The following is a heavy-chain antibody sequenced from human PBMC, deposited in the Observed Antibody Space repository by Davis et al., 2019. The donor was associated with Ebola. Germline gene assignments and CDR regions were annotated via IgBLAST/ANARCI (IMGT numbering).Heavy chain of an antibody. CDR1: GFSFSSHW. V-gene: IGHV3-7*04. CDR3: ARVAAAAAKGPFDN. Sequence: PGGSLRLSCAASGFSFSSHWMTWVRQAPGKGLESVAKINKDGSQKYYVDSVKGRFTISRDNARNSLYLEMNSLRADDTAIYYCARVAAAAAKGPFDNWGQGALVTVSS. J-gene: IGHJ4*02. CDR2: INKDGSQK. D-gene: IGHD6-13*01.